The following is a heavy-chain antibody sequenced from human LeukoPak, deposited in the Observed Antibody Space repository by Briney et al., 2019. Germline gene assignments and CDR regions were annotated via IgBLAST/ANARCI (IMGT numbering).Heavy chain of an antibody. Sequence: PSETLSLTCTVSGGSISSYYWSWIRQPAGKGLEWIGRIYTSGSTNYNPSLKSRVTMSVDTSKNQFSLKLSSVTAADTAVYYCARTPYYYDSSGYSETFDYWGQGTLVTVSS. V-gene: IGHV4-4*07. CDR2: IYTSGST. D-gene: IGHD3-22*01. J-gene: IGHJ4*02. CDR3: ARTPYYYDSSGYSETFDY. CDR1: GGSISSYY.